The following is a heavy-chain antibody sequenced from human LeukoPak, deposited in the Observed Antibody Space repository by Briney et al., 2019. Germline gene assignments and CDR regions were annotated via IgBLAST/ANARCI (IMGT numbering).Heavy chain of an antibody. CDR3: AREMGHSGYGPSPPGSDY. D-gene: IGHD5-12*01. Sequence: GGSLRLSCAASGFTFSGYSMNWVRQAPGRGLEWVASISSSSSYIYYADSVKGRFTISRDPATNSLYLQMNSLRAEDTAVYYCAREMGHSGYGPSPPGSDYWGQGTLVTVSS. CDR1: GFTFSGYS. CDR2: ISSSSSYI. J-gene: IGHJ4*02. V-gene: IGHV3-21*01.